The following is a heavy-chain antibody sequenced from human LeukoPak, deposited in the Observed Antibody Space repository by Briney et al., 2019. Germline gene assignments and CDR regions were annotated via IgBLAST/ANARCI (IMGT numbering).Heavy chain of an antibody. J-gene: IGHJ4*02. CDR3: ARLRQYYFDY. V-gene: IGHV4-59*08. Sequence: PSETLSLTCTVSGGSISSYYWSWIRQPPGKGLEWIGYIYYSGSTNYNPSLKSQVTISVDTSKNQFSLKLSSVTAADTAVYYCARLRQYYFDYWGQGTLVTVSS. D-gene: IGHD4-17*01. CDR2: IYYSGST. CDR1: GGSISSYY.